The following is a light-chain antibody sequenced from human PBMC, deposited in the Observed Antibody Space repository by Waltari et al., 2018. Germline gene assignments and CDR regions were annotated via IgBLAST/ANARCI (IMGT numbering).Light chain of an antibody. V-gene: IGLV2-23*01. Sequence: QSALTQPASVSGSPGQSITISCTGTSSDFGSYNLVSWYQQHPDKAPKLMIYEGSKRPSGVSNRFSGSKSGNTASLTISGLQAEDEADYYCCSYAGSSNWVFGGGTKLTVL. J-gene: IGLJ3*02. CDR3: CSYAGSSNWV. CDR1: SSDFGSYNL. CDR2: EGS.